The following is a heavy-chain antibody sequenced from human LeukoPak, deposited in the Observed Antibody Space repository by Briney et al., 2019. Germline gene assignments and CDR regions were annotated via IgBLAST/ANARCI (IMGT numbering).Heavy chain of an antibody. CDR1: GFTFSSNS. J-gene: IGHJ4*02. D-gene: IGHD4-17*01. CDR3: ANGDYYYPDY. Sequence: PGGSLRLSCAASGFTFSSNSMNWIRQPPGKGLEWIGEINHSGSTNYNPSLKSRVTISVDTSKNQFSLKLSSVTAADTAVYYCANGDYYYPDYWGQGALVTVSS. CDR2: INHSGST. V-gene: IGHV4-34*08.